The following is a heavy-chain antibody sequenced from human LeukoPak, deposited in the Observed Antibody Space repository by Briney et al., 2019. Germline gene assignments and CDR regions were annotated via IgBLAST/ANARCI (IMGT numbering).Heavy chain of an antibody. J-gene: IGHJ4*02. D-gene: IGHD2-2*01. V-gene: IGHV3-30*04. CDR1: GFTFSSYA. CDR3: AKALNPQLDY. CDR2: ISYDGSNK. Sequence: GGSLRLSCAASGFTFSSYAMHWVRQAPGKGLEWVAVISYDGSNKYYADSVKGRFTISRDNSKNTLYLQMNSLRAEDTAVYYCAKALNPQLDYWGQGTLVTVSS.